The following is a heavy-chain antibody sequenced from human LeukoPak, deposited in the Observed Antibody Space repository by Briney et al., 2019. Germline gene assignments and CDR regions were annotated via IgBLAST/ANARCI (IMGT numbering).Heavy chain of an antibody. Sequence: SVMFFCKASCYTFTSYYNSWLRQAPAQGLEGRVWIIAYNGNTNYAQKLQGRVTMTTDTSTSTAYMELRTLSSDDTAVYYCARTSGSGPYYDFWSGYAYNWFDPWGQGTLVTVSS. CDR2: IIAYNGNT. J-gene: IGHJ5*02. D-gene: IGHD3-3*01. CDR3: ARTSGSGPYYDFWSGYAYNWFDP. V-gene: IGHV1-18*01. CDR1: CYTFTSYY.